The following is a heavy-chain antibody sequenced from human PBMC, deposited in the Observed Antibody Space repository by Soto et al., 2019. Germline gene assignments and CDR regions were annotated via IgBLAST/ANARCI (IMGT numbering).Heavy chain of an antibody. CDR3: ARIPVDTYMTYWFDP. CDR1: GDSVTSGDYY. J-gene: IGHJ5*01. D-gene: IGHD5-18*01. Sequence: SETLSLTCTVSGDSVTSGDYYWSWIRQPPGKGLEWIGYIYYSGNTDYSPSLKSRVAISLDTSHNQFSLKLSSVTAADTAVYFCARIPVDTYMTYWFDPWGQGILVTVSS. CDR2: IYYSGNT. V-gene: IGHV4-61*08.